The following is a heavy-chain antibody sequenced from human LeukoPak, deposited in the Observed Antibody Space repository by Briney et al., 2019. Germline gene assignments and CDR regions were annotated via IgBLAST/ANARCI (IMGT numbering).Heavy chain of an antibody. CDR2: INPNSGGT. CDR3: ARDLIVGATLGWFDP. Sequence: ASVKVSCKASGYTLTGYYMHWVRQAPGQGLEWMGRINPNSGGTNYAQKFQGRVTMTRDTSISTAYMELSRLRSDDTAVYYCARDLIVGATLGWFDPWGQGTLVTVSS. J-gene: IGHJ5*02. CDR1: GYTLTGYY. V-gene: IGHV1-2*06. D-gene: IGHD1-26*01.